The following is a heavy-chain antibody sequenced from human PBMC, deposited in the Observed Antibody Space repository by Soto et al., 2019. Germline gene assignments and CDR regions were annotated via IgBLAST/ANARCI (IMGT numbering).Heavy chain of an antibody. D-gene: IGHD2-15*01. CDR3: ARDGGYCLDV. Sequence: QVQLQESGPGLVEPSGTLSLTCAVSSGSISSSNWWSWVRQPPGKGLEWIGEIYHSGSTNYYPSLKSRVPISVDKSKKQFSLILSSVTAADTAVYYCARDGGYCLDVWGKGTTVTVSS. CDR2: IYHSGST. J-gene: IGHJ6*04. V-gene: IGHV4-4*02. CDR1: SGSISSSNW.